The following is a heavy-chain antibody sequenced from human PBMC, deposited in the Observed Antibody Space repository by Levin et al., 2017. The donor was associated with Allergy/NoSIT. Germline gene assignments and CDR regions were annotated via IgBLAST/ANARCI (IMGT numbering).Heavy chain of an antibody. D-gene: IGHD2-8*01. CDR3: ARSIPDVVRT. V-gene: IGHV4-31*03. CDR2: IYYSGST. J-gene: IGHJ5*02. Sequence: SETLSLTCTVSGGSISSGGYYWSWIRQHPRKGLEWIGYIYYSGSTSYNPSLKSRVTISVDTSKNQFSLKLSSVTAADTAVYYCARSIPDVVRTWGQGTLVTVSS. CDR1: GGSISSGGYY.